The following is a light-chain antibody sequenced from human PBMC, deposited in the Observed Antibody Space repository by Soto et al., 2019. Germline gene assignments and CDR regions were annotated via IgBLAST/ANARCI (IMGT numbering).Light chain of an antibody. V-gene: IGKV3-20*01. CDR1: ERLSSVY. CDR2: GAS. J-gene: IGKJ5*01. CDR3: QQYGGSPRIT. Sequence: EIVLTQSRGTLSLSPGERAPLSCLARERLSSVYLAWYQQRPVQPPRLLIYGASNRATGIPDRFSGSGSGTDFTLIINRLEPEDVAIYYCQQYGGSPRITFGQGTRLEIK.